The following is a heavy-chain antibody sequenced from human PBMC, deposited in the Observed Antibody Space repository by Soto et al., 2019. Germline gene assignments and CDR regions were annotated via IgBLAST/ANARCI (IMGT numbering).Heavy chain of an antibody. J-gene: IGHJ5*02. CDR2: IRSKANSYAT. CDR3: TRHSFAYYDFWSGPTAGASEWFDP. V-gene: IGHV3-73*01. D-gene: IGHD3-3*01. Sequence: PGGSLRLSCAASGFTFSGSARHWVRQASGKGLEWVGRIRSKANSYATAYAASVKGRFTISRDDSKNTAYLQMNSLKTEDTAVYYCTRHSFAYYDFWSGPTAGASEWFDPWGQGTLVTVSS. CDR1: GFTFSGSA.